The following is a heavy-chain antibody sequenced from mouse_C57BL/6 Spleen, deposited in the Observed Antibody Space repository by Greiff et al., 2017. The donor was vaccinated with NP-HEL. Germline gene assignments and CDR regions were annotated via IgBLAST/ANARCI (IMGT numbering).Heavy chain of an antibody. V-gene: IGHV1-55*01. J-gene: IGHJ3*01. Sequence: HVQLQQPGAELVKPGASVEMSCKASGYTFTSYWITWVKQRPGQGLEWIGDIYPGSGSTNYNEKFKSKATLTVDTSSSTAYMQLSSLTSEDSAVYYCARERVYSSWFAYWGQGTLVTVSA. CDR3: ARERVYSSWFAY. D-gene: IGHD2-1*01. CDR1: GYTFTSYW. CDR2: IYPGSGST.